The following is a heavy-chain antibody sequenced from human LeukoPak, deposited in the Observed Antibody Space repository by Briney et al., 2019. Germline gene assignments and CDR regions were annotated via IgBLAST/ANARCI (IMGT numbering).Heavy chain of an antibody. D-gene: IGHD5-12*01. J-gene: IGHJ6*03. CDR1: GGTFSDYA. CDR2: IIPIFRAS. CDR3: ARGDGGYDHVGGSYYYYYMDV. Sequence: GASVKVSCKASGGTFSDYAINWVRQAPGQGLEWMGGIIPIFRASNYAQRFQGRVTITTDESTSTAYFSLSSLRSEDTAVYFCARGDGGYDHVGGSYYYYYMDVWGKGTTVTVSS. V-gene: IGHV1-69*05.